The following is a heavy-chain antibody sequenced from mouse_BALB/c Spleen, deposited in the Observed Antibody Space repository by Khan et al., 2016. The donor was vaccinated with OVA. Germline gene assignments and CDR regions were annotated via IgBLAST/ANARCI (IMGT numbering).Heavy chain of an antibody. J-gene: IGHJ1*01. D-gene: IGHD2-2*01. V-gene: IGHV3-5*02. CDR1: GISITTGNYR. CDR3: ARDSGFWYFDV. Sequence: EVELVESGPGLVKPSQTVSLTCSVTGISITTGNYRWSWIRQLPGNKLEWLGFIYYSGSFTYNPSLTSRPITTSDTSKNHFFLEMNSLTAEDTDTCYCARDSGFWYFDVWGAGTTVTVSS. CDR2: IYYSGSF.